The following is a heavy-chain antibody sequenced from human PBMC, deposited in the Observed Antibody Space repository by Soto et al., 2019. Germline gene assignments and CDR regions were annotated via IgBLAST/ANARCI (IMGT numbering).Heavy chain of an antibody. CDR3: ARDVESFDY. V-gene: IGHV1-18*01. Sequence: ASMKGSCKASGFTFTTHGMSWVRQGPGQGLEWMGWISAYNGNTNYAQKLQGRVTMTTDTSTSTAYMELRSLRSDDTAVYYCARDVESFDYWGQGTLVTVSS. J-gene: IGHJ4*02. CDR1: GFTFTTHG. D-gene: IGHD2-15*01. CDR2: ISAYNGNT.